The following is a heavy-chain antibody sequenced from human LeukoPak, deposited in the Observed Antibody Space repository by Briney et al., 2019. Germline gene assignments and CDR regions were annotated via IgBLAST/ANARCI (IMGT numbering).Heavy chain of an antibody. CDR2: INPNSGGT. J-gene: IGHJ4*02. D-gene: IGHD3-16*02. Sequence: ASVKVSCKASGYTFTGYYMHWVRQAPGQGLEWMGWINPNSGGTNYAQKFQGRVTMTRDTSISTAYMELSRLRSDDTAVYYCARGMERYDYVWGSYPRGGNFDYWGQGTPVTVSS. CDR3: ARGMERYDYVWGSYPRGGNFDY. CDR1: GYTFTGYY. V-gene: IGHV1-2*02.